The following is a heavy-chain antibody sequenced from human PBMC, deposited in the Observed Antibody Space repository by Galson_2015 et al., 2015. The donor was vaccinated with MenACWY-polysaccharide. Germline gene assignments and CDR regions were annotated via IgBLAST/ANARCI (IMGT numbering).Heavy chain of an antibody. V-gene: IGHV4-61*01. D-gene: IGHD5-18*01. CDR3: ARIRDTAIQNYYYYYMDV. CDR2: IYYSGST. J-gene: IGHJ6*03. Sequence: SSGSYYWSWIRQPPGKGLEWIGYIYYSGSTNYNPSLKSRVTISVDTSKNQFSLKLSSVTAADTAVYYCARIRDTAIQNYYYYYMDVWGKGTTVTVSS. CDR1: SSGSYY.